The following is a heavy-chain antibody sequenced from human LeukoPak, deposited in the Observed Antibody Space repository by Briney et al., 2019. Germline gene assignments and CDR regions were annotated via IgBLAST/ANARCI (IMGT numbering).Heavy chain of an antibody. D-gene: IGHD5-12*01. CDR2: ITSSGGRT. CDR1: GFTFSSYA. V-gene: IGHV3-23*01. Sequence: GGSLRLSCAASGFTFSSYAMTGVRQAPGKGLEWVSTITSSGGRTYYADSVKGRFTISRDNSKNTLYLQMKSLRAEDTAVYYCAKGGGYEAQYYYYYLDVWGKGTTVTISS. CDR3: AKGGGYEAQYYYYYLDV. J-gene: IGHJ6*03.